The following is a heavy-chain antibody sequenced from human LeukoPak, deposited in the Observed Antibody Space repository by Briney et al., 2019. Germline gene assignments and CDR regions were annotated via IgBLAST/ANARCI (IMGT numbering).Heavy chain of an antibody. V-gene: IGHV4-59*08. J-gene: IGHJ4*02. D-gene: IGHD7-27*01. Sequence: SETLSLTCSVSGGSISNYFWTWIRQPPGKGLEWIGYIYSSGSTCYNPSLKSRVTISVDTSKNRFSLKLSTVTAADTAVYYCARRPTGDPKLDYWGQGTLVTVSS. CDR1: GGSISNYF. CDR2: IYSSGST. CDR3: ARRPTGDPKLDY.